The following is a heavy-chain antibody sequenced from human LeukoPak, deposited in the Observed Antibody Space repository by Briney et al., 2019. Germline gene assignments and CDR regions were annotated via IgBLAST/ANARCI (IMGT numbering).Heavy chain of an antibody. V-gene: IGHV3-48*01. Sequence: GGSLRLSCGASGFTFSAYSMNWVRQAPGKGLEWISYIGISSGNTKYADSVKGRFTISGDKAKNSLYLQMNSLRVEDTAVYYCARDYKYAFDNWGQGTLVTVSS. CDR1: GFTFSAYS. CDR3: ARDYKYAFDN. J-gene: IGHJ4*02. CDR2: IGISSGNT. D-gene: IGHD5-24*01.